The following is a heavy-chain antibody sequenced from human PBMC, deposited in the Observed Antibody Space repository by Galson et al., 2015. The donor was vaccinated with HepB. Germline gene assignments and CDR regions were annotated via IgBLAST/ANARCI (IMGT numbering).Heavy chain of an antibody. Sequence: SLRLSCAASGFTVSSNYMSWVRQAPGKGLEWVSVIYSGGRTSYADSVKGRFTITRDNSKNTLYLQMNSLRAEDTAMYYCAREAAASYDLNPLDYWGQGTLVTVSS. CDR2: IYSGGRT. CDR1: GFTVSSNY. V-gene: IGHV3-53*01. J-gene: IGHJ4*02. D-gene: IGHD3-3*01. CDR3: AREAAASYDLNPLDY.